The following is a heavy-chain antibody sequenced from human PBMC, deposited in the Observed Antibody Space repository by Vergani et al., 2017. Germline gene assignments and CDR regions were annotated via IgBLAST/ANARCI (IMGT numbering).Heavy chain of an antibody. Sequence: QVQLVQSGAEVKKPGSSVKVSCKASGGTFSSYAISWVRQAPGQGLEWMGGIIPIFGTANYAQKFQGRVTITADESTSTAYMELSSLRSEDTAVYYCARGRLYDYVWGXYRRNYYYYYGMDVWGQGTTVTVSS. CDR3: ARGRLYDYVWGXYRRNYYYYYGMDV. D-gene: IGHD3-16*02. J-gene: IGHJ6*02. V-gene: IGHV1-69*01. CDR2: IIPIFGTA. CDR1: GGTFSSYA.